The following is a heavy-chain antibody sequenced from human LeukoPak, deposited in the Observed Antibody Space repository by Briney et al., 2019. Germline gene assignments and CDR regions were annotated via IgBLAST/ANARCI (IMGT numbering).Heavy chain of an antibody. J-gene: IGHJ5*02. CDR3: ARARYSSGSDP. Sequence: GGSLRLSCAASGFTFSSYWMHWVRQAPGKGLVWVSRINSDGSSTSYADSVKGRFTISRDNAKNSLYLQMNSLRAEDTAVYYCARARYSSGSDPWGQGTLVTVSS. CDR2: INSDGSST. CDR1: GFTFSSYW. V-gene: IGHV3-74*01. D-gene: IGHD6-19*01.